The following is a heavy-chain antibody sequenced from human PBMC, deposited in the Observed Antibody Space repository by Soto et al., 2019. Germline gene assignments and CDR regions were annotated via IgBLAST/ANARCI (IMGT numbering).Heavy chain of an antibody. CDR2: IKQDGSEK. V-gene: IGHV3-7*01. J-gene: IGHJ6*03. D-gene: IGHD6-6*01. Sequence: GGSLRLSCAASGFTFSSYWMSWVRQAPGKGLEWVANIKQDGSEKYYVDSVKGRFTISRDNAKNSLYLQMNXLRXEDTAVXXXXRGIAARNYYYYYMDVWGKGTTVTVS. CDR3: XRGIAARNYYYYYMDV. CDR1: GFTFSSYW.